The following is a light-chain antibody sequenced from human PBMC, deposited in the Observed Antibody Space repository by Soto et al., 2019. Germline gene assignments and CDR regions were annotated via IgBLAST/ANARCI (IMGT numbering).Light chain of an antibody. CDR1: QDISNY. Sequence: DIQMTQSPSSLSASVGDRVTITCRASQDISNYLAWYQQKPGKVPKLLIYATSTLQSGVPSRFSGSGSGTDFTHTISSLQPEDVATYYCQKYNSAPWTFGQGTKVEIK. CDR2: ATS. J-gene: IGKJ1*01. V-gene: IGKV1-27*01. CDR3: QKYNSAPWT.